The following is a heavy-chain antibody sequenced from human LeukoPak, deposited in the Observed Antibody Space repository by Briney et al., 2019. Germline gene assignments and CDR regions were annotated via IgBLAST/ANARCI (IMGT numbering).Heavy chain of an antibody. J-gene: IGHJ4*02. V-gene: IGHV3-7*03. CDR3: AKKSIMGDSSSWYYFDY. CDR2: IQQDGSEK. Sequence: PGGSLRLSCAASGFTFKGYWMSWVRQAPGKGLEWVANIQQDGSEKKYVDSVKGRFTISRDNSKNTLYLQMNSLRAEDTAVYYCAKKSIMGDSSSWYYFDYWGQGTLVTVSS. CDR1: GFTFKGYW. D-gene: IGHD6-13*01.